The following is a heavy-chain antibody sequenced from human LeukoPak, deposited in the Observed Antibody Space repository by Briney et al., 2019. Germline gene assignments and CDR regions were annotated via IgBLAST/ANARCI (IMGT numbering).Heavy chain of an antibody. CDR3: AKGQKVKYYGSGSFWEGRYFDY. V-gene: IGHV3-23*01. CDR2: ISGSGGRT. Sequence: QSGGSLRLSCSASGFMFSSYAMTWVRQAPGKGLEWASIISGSGGRTYYADSVKGRFTISRDNSKNTLYLQMNSLRAEDTAVYYCAKGQKVKYYGSGSFWEGRYFDYWGQGTLVTVSS. CDR1: GFMFSSYA. J-gene: IGHJ4*02. D-gene: IGHD3-10*01.